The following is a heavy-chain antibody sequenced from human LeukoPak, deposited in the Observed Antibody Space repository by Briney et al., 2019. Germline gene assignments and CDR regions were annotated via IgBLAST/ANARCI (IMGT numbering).Heavy chain of an antibody. Sequence: SETLSLTCTVSGGSINNGGYYWSWIRQHPGKGLEWIGYIYYSGSSYYNPSLRSRVTISVDTSKNHFSLKLSSVTAADTAVYYCAKSRSYSSRWTGWGYFDYWGQGTLVTVSS. CDR3: AKSRSYSSRWTGWGYFDY. J-gene: IGHJ4*02. D-gene: IGHD6-13*01. CDR1: GGSINNGGYY. V-gene: IGHV4-31*03. CDR2: IYYSGSS.